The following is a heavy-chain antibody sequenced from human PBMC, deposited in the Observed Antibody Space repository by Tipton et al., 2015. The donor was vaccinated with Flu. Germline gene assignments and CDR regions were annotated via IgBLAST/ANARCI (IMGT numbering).Heavy chain of an antibody. CDR2: VYASGST. CDR1: GGSTSSFY. J-gene: IGHJ4*02. Sequence: TLSLTCTVSGGSTSSFYWSWIRQPAGKGLEWIGRVYASGSTKSNPSLKSRVTMSVDTSKNEFSLKLRSVNAADTAVYYCARGSGSGTYVIFYFWGQGTLVTVSS. V-gene: IGHV4-4*07. CDR3: ARGSGSGTYVIFYF. D-gene: IGHD3-10*01.